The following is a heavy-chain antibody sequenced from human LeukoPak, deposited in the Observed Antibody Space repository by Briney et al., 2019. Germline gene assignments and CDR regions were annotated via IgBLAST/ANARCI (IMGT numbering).Heavy chain of an antibody. V-gene: IGHV3-66*01. D-gene: IGHD1-26*01. CDR2: IHSGGST. J-gene: IGHJ5*02. CDR3: ARVEWDYWFDP. CDR1: GFTVSSNY. Sequence: GGSLRLSCAASGFTVSSNYMSWVRQAPGKGLEWVSVIHSGGSTYYADSVKGRFTISRDNSKNTLYLQMNSLRAEDTAVYYCARVEWDYWFDPWGQGTLVTVSS.